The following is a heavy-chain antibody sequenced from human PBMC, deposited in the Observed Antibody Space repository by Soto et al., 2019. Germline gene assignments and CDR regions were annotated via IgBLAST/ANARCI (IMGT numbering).Heavy chain of an antibody. V-gene: IGHV3-53*04. J-gene: IGHJ3*02. CDR1: GFTVSSNY. Sequence: GGSLRLSCAASGFTVSSNYMSWVRQAPGKGLEWVSVIYSGGSTYYADSVKGRFTISRHNSKNTLYLQMNSLRAEDTAVYYCARKSGDSSGSAFDIWGQGTMVTVSS. CDR3: ARKSGDSSGSAFDI. CDR2: IYSGGST. D-gene: IGHD3-10*01.